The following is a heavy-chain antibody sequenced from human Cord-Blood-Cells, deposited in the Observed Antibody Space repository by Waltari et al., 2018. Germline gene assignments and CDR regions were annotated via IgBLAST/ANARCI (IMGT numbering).Heavy chain of an antibody. CDR1: GFTVSSNY. V-gene: IGHV3-53*01. D-gene: IGHD6-25*01. Sequence: EVQLVESGGGLIQPGGSLRLSCAASGFTVSSNYMSWVRQAPGKGLECGSAIDSGGSTYYAGSVNGRFTISRDNSQTTLYLQMNSLRAEDTAVYYCARASIAADAFDIWGQGTMVTVSS. CDR2: IDSGGST. CDR3: ARASIAADAFDI. J-gene: IGHJ3*02.